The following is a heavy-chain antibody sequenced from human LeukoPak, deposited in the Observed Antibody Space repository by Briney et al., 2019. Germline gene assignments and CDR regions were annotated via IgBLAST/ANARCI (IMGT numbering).Heavy chain of an antibody. Sequence: GGSLRLSCAASGFIFSSYWMHWVCQAPGKGLVSVSRINSDGSDTTYADSVKGRFTISRDNAQNTLYLRMNSLRAEDTAVYYCARVRGGYYSDFWGQGTLVTVSS. V-gene: IGHV3-74*01. CDR1: GFIFSSYW. CDR3: ARVRGGYYSDF. CDR2: INSDGSDT. D-gene: IGHD3-22*01. J-gene: IGHJ4*02.